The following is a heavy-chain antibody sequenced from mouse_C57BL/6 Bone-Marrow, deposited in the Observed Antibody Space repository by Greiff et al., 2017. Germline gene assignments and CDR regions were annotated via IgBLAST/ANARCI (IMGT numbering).Heavy chain of an antibody. CDR3: ARTGTGVYFDY. J-gene: IGHJ2*01. Sequence: VQLVESGGDLVKPGGSLKLSCAASGFTFTSYGMSWVRQTPDKRLEWVATISSGGSYTYYPDSVKRRFTISRDNAKKTLYLHMSSLKSEDTAVYYCARTGTGVYFDYWGQGTTLTVSS. V-gene: IGHV5-6*01. CDR2: ISSGGSYT. CDR1: GFTFTSYG. D-gene: IGHD3-3*01.